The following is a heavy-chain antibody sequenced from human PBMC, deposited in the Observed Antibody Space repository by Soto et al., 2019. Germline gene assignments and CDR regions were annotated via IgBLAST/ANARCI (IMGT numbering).Heavy chain of an antibody. V-gene: IGHV1-8*01. CDR3: ARGWVTTDYYYYMDV. D-gene: IGHD3-3*01. J-gene: IGHJ6*03. Sequence: ASVKVSCKASGYTFTSYDINWVRQATGQGLEWMGWMNPNSGNTGYAQKFQGRVTMTRNTSTSTAYMELSSLRSEDTAVYYCARGWVTTDYYYYMDVWGKGTTVTVSS. CDR2: MNPNSGNT. CDR1: GYTFTSYD.